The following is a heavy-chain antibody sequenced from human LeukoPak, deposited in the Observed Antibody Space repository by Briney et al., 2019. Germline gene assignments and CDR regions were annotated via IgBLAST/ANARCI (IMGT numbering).Heavy chain of an antibody. CDR2: IYWNDDK. Sequence: SGPTLVNPTQTLTLTCTFSGFSLSTSGVGVAWIRQSPGKALEWLALIYWNDDKRFRPSLKSRLTITKDTSKNQVVLTMTNMDPVDTATYYCAHRAGYCSFSSCYGDWFDPWGQGTQVTVSS. CDR3: AHRAGYCSFSSCYGDWFDP. V-gene: IGHV2-5*01. CDR1: GFSLSTSGVG. J-gene: IGHJ5*02. D-gene: IGHD2-2*01.